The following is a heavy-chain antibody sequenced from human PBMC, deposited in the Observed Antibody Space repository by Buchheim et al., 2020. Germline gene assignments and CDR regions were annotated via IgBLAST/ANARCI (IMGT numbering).Heavy chain of an antibody. Sequence: EVELLESGGDLVQPGGSLRLSCAASGFSFITYAMNWVRQAPGKGLEWVSGISGTADSTHYADSVKGRFTISRDNSNNTLYLQMNSLRAEDTAVYYCAKRGGNLWSGYSDVWGKGTT. CDR1: GFSFITYA. D-gene: IGHD3-3*01. V-gene: IGHV3-23*01. CDR2: ISGTADST. J-gene: IGHJ6*03. CDR3: AKRGGNLWSGYSDV.